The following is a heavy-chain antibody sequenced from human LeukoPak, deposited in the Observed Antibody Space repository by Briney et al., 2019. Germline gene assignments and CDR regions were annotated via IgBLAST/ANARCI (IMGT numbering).Heavy chain of an antibody. Sequence: GGSLRLSCAASGFTFSNYAMHWVRQAPGKGLEWVAVIPYDGSNKYYADSVKGRFTISRDNSKNTLYLQMNSLRTEDTAVYYCARGSVAAAPRAFDIWGQGTMVTVSS. CDR1: GFTFSNYA. CDR2: IPYDGSNK. V-gene: IGHV3-30-3*01. J-gene: IGHJ3*02. D-gene: IGHD2-15*01. CDR3: ARGSVAAAPRAFDI.